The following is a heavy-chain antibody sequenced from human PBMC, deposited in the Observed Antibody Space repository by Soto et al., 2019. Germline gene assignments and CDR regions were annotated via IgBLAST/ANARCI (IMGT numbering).Heavy chain of an antibody. V-gene: IGHV3-74*01. J-gene: IGHJ1*01. CDR3: ARGGASGGPPAR. Sequence: EVQLVESGGGLVQPGGSLRLSCAASGFTFSSYWMHWVRQAPGKGLVWVSRINSDGYSTSYADSVKGRFTISRDNAKNTLYLQMNSRRAEDTAVYYCARGGASGGPPARWGQGTLVTVSS. D-gene: IGHD3-16*01. CDR2: INSDGYST. CDR1: GFTFSSYW.